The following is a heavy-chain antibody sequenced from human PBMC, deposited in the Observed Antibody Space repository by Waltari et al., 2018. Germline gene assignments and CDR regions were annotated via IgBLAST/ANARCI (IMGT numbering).Heavy chain of an antibody. CDR1: GGSFSGYY. D-gene: IGHD6-6*01. CDR2: INHSRST. CDR3: AILPRSSYYYYYMDV. Sequence: QVQLQQWGAGLLKPSETLSLTCSVYGGSFSGYYWSWIRQPPGKGLEWIGEINHSRSTNYTPSHKSRVTISLDTTKNQFSLKLSSVTAADTAVYYCAILPRSSYYYYYMDVWGKGTTVTVSS. V-gene: IGHV4-34*01. J-gene: IGHJ6*03.